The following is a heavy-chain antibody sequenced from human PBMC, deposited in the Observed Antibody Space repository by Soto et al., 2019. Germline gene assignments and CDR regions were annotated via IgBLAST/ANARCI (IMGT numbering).Heavy chain of an antibody. CDR1: GGSISSSSYY. Sequence: PSETLSLTCTVSGGSISSSSYYWGWIRQPPGKGLEWIGYIYYSGSANYNPSLKSRVTISVDTSKNQFSLKLSSVTAADTAVYYFASAVTTSKFDYWAEGTLVPVS. D-gene: IGHD4-17*01. J-gene: IGHJ4*02. V-gene: IGHV4-61*05. CDR2: IYYSGSA. CDR3: ASAVTTSKFDY.